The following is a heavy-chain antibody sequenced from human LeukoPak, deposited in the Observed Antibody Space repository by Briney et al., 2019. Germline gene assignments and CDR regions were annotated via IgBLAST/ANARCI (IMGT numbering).Heavy chain of an antibody. J-gene: IGHJ4*02. CDR3: AKDTGLVGATRYYFDY. CDR1: GFTFSSYG. D-gene: IGHD1-26*01. CDR2: IWYDGSNK. V-gene: IGHV3-33*06. Sequence: GGSLRLSCAASGFTFSSYGMHWVRQAPGKGLEWVAVIWYDGSNKYYADSVKGRFTISRDNSQNTLYLQMNSLRVEDTAVYYCAKDTGLVGATRYYFDYWGQGTLVSVSS.